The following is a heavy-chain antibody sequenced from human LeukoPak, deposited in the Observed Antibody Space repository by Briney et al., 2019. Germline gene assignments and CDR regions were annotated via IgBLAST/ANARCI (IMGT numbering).Heavy chain of an antibody. J-gene: IGHJ4*02. CDR2: ISSSSSYI. V-gene: IGHV3-21*01. CDR1: GFTFSSYD. Sequence: PGGSLRLSCAASGFTFSSYDIHWVRQAPGKGLEWVSSISSSSSYIYYADSMKGRFTISRDNAKSSLYLEMNSLRAEDTAVYYCARGLWFGELGYDYWGQGTLVTVSS. CDR3: ARGLWFGELGYDY. D-gene: IGHD3-10*01.